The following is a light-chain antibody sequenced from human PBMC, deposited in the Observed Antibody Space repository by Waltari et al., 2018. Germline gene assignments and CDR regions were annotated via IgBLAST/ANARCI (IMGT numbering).Light chain of an antibody. CDR1: QSILDNSNKRNH. CDR2: WAS. CDR3: QQYYTAPYT. Sequence: DIVMTQSPDSQAVSLGERATINCRSSQSILDNSNKRNHLTWYQQKAGQPPRLLISWASTRESGVPDRFSGSGSGTDFTLTISSLQAEDVAVYYCQQYYTAPYTFGQGAKLEIK. J-gene: IGKJ2*01. V-gene: IGKV4-1*01.